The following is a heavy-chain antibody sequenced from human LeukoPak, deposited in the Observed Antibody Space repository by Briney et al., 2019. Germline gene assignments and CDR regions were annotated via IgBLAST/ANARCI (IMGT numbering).Heavy chain of an antibody. CDR2: IRSKAYGGTT. D-gene: IGHD1-26*01. CDR3: TRVRRSGSYFNWFDP. J-gene: IGHJ5*02. Sequence: PGGSLRLSCTASGFTFGDYAMSWFRQAPGKGLEWVGFIRSKAYGGTTEYAASVKGRFTISRDDSKSIAYLQMNSLKTEDTAVYYCTRVRRSGSYFNWFDPWGQGTLVTVSS. V-gene: IGHV3-49*03. CDR1: GFTFGDYA.